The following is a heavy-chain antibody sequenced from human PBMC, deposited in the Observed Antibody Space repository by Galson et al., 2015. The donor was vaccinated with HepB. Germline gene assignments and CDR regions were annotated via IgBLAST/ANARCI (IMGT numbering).Heavy chain of an antibody. CDR3: ARIEVTTIRWDYGMDV. Sequence: SLRLSCAASGLSFSSNYMNWVRQAPGKDLEWVSVVYSGGNTYYADSAKGRFTIFSDNSDNTVYLQMNSLRAEESAVYYCARIEVTTIRWDYGMDVWGQGTTVTVSS. CDR1: GLSFSSNY. J-gene: IGHJ6*02. CDR2: VYSGGNT. V-gene: IGHV3-53*01. D-gene: IGHD5-12*01.